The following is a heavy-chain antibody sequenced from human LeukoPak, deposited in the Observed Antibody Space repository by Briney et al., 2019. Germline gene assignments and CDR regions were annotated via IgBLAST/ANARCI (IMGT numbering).Heavy chain of an antibody. D-gene: IGHD6-19*01. J-gene: IGHJ4*02. CDR3: ARWYSSGWAFDY. V-gene: IGHV4-59*08. CDR1: GGSISNYW. Sequence: SETLSLTCTVSGGSISNYWCNWIRQPPGKGLEWIGYIHYSGSTKYNPSLKSRVTISVDTSKNQFSLKLSSVTAADTAVYYCARWYSSGWAFDYWGQGTLVTVSS. CDR2: IHYSGST.